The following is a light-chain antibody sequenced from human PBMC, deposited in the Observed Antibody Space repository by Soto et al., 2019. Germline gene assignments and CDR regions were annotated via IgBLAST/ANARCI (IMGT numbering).Light chain of an antibody. CDR2: QDT. CDR1: KLGDKY. Sequence: SYELTQPPSLSVSPGQTASITCSGDKLGDKYACWYQQKPGQSPVLVIYQDTKRPSGIPERFSGSNSGNTATPTISGTQAMDEADYYCQAWDSSTCVFGTGTKLTVL. V-gene: IGLV3-1*01. CDR3: QAWDSSTCV. J-gene: IGLJ1*01.